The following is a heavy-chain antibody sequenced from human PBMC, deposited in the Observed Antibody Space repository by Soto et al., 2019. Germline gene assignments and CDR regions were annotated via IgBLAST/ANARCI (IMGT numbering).Heavy chain of an antibody. Sequence: SSVKVSCKASGGTFSSYAISWVRQAPGQGLEWMGGIIPIFGTANYAQKFQGRVTITADESTSTAYMELSSLRSEDTAVYYCARGFRGYAPASYYYYRMDVWGEGTTVTVSS. J-gene: IGHJ6*02. CDR2: IIPIFGTA. CDR1: GGTFSSYA. V-gene: IGHV1-69*13. CDR3: ARGFRGYAPASYYYYRMDV. D-gene: IGHD5-12*01.